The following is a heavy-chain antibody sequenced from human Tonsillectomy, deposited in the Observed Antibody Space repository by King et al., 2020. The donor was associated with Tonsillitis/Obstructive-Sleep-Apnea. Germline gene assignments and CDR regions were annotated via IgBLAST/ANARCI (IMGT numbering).Heavy chain of an antibody. CDR2: IYYTGTT. V-gene: IGHV4-39*07. J-gene: IGHJ4*02. D-gene: IGHD4-17*01. CDR1: GGSISTTNYY. CDR3: TRGFSTTTPAG. Sequence: PLQESGPGLVKPSETLSLICTVSGGSISTTNYYWGWIRQPPGKGLEWIGNIYYTGTTYYNPSVKSRVTISVGTSKNQFSLKLNSMTAADTAVYYCTRGFSTTTPAGWGQGTLVTVSS.